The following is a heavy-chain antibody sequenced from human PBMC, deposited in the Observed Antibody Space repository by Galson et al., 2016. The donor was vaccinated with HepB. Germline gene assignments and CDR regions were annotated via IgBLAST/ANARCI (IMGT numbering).Heavy chain of an antibody. CDR3: TRAFGGGYTYVYSF. Sequence: VKVSCKASGGTFSNYAISWVRQAPGQGLEWMGGIVPIFGTANYARKFQGRVTITADESTSTADMELSSLRSEDTAVYYCTRAFGGGYTYVYSFWGQGTLVTVSS. CDR1: GGTFSNYA. V-gene: IGHV1-69*01. J-gene: IGHJ4*02. CDR2: IVPIFGTA. D-gene: IGHD5-18*01.